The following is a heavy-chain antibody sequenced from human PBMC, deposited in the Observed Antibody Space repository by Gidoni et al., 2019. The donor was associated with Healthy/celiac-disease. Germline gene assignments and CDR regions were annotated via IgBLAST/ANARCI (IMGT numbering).Heavy chain of an antibody. CDR3: ARDEEVTRVQGVMALS. D-gene: IGHD3-10*01. J-gene: IGHJ4*02. Sequence: QVQLVQSGAEVKNPRASVKVSCMVSGFCFTSYGISWVRQAPGQGLEWMVWIRAYSGNTNYAQKLQGRVTMTTDTSTSTAYMEMRSLRADDTAVYYCARDEEVTRVQGVMALSWGQGTLVTVSS. V-gene: IGHV1-18*01. CDR1: GFCFTSYG. CDR2: IRAYSGNT.